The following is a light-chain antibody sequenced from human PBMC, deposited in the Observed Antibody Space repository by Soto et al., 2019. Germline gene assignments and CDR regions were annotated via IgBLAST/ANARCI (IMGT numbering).Light chain of an antibody. CDR1: QSVSSN. V-gene: IGKV3-15*01. CDR3: QQYYDWPPWT. Sequence: EIVMTQSPATLSVSPGGRATLSCRASQSVSSNLAWYQQKPGQGPRLLIYGASTRAAGSPARFSGSGSGTEFTLTISSLQSEDIAVYYCQQYYDWPPWTFGQGTKVEI. J-gene: IGKJ1*01. CDR2: GAS.